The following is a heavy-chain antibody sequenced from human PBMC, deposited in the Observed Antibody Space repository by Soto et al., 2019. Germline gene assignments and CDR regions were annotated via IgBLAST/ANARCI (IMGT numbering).Heavy chain of an antibody. Sequence: EVQLVETGGGLIQPGGYLRLSCAASGFTVTSNYMIWVRQPPGKGLEWVSTTFSGGTTNYADSVKGRFTISRDNSKNTLYLQMNNLRAEDTAVYYCARKPPCATQGWDYGMDVWGQGTTVSVSS. D-gene: IGHD2-15*01. V-gene: IGHV3-53*02. CDR1: GFTVTSNY. CDR3: ARKPPCATQGWDYGMDV. J-gene: IGHJ6*02. CDR2: TFSGGTT.